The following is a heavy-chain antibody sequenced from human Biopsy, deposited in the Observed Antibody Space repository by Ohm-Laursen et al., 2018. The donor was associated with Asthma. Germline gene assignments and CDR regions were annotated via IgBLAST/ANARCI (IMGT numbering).Heavy chain of an antibody. D-gene: IGHD4-17*01. V-gene: IGHV1-24*01. J-gene: IGHJ4*02. CDR1: GYSLTDLS. CDR2: HDHEEGGT. Sequence: ASVKVSCKISGYSLTDLSMHWVRRAPGQGLEWMGGHDHEEGGTVNARRFQGRVTMTEDTSTDTAYMELSSLSSDDAAVYYCASDFPKDYVRYNFQFWGQGTLVTVSS. CDR3: ASDFPKDYVRYNFQF.